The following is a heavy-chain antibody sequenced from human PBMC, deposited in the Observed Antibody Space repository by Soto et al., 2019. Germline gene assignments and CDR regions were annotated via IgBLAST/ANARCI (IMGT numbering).Heavy chain of an antibody. Sequence: EVLLVESGGGLVQPDRPLRLSCAASGFNFENYAMHWVRQAPGKGLEWVSGISWNSGQLDYAVSVRGRFTISRDNGKNSLYLEMNSLRPDDTALYFCAKDKSTGEYSYYRYMDVWGRGTTVIVSS. CDR3: AKDKSTGEYSYYRYMDV. CDR1: GFNFENYA. J-gene: IGHJ6*03. V-gene: IGHV3-9*01. CDR2: ISWNSGQL. D-gene: IGHD4-17*01.